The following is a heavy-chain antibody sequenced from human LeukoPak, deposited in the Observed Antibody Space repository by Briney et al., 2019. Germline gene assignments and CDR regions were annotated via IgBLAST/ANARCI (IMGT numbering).Heavy chain of an antibody. CDR2: INPNSGGT. CDR1: GYTFTGYY. CDR3: ARDHRVERWLQLYVY. Sequence: ASVKVSCKASGYTFTGYYMHWVRQAPGQGLEWMGWINPNSGGTNYAQKFQGRVTMTRDTSISTAYMELSRLRSDDTAVYYCARDHRVERWLQLYVYWGQGTLVTVSP. V-gene: IGHV1-2*02. D-gene: IGHD5-24*01. J-gene: IGHJ4*02.